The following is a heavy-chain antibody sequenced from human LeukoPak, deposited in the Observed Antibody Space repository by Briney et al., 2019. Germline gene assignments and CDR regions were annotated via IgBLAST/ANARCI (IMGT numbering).Heavy chain of an antibody. D-gene: IGHD4-11*01. J-gene: IGHJ4*02. CDR2: IIPIFGTA. CDR3: ARVGHNYGQDYFDY. V-gene: IGHV1-69*05. Sequence: SVKLSCKVSGATFSPYTISLARLPPAQCLESTGGIIPIFGTATYAQKFQGRVTIATDESTLPAYSELSSLRSEDTAVYYCARVGHNYGQDYFDYWGQGTLVTVYS. CDR1: GATFSPYT.